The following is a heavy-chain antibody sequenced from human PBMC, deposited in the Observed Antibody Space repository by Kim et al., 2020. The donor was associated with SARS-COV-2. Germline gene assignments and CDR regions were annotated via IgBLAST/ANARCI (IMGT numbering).Heavy chain of an antibody. D-gene: IGHD2-2*01. Sequence: SETLSLTCTVSGGSISSYYWSWIRQPAGKGLEWIGRIYTSGSTNYNPSLKSRVTMSVDTSKNQFSLKLSSVTAADTAVYYCARDLLDCSSTSCYWFYNWFDPWGQGTLVTVSS. V-gene: IGHV4-4*07. CDR1: GGSISSYY. J-gene: IGHJ5*02. CDR3: ARDLLDCSSTSCYWFYNWFDP. CDR2: IYTSGST.